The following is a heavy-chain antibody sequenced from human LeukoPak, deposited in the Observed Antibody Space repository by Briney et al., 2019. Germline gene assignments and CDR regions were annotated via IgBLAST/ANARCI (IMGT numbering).Heavy chain of an antibody. CDR1: GGSISSSSYY. CDR3: ARRAAFCGGDCYPD. J-gene: IGHJ4*02. V-gene: IGHV4-39*01. Sequence: PSETLSLTCTVSGGSISSSSYYWGWIRRPPGKGLEWIGSIYYTGSTCYNPSLKSRVTMSVDTSNNQFSLKLTSVTAADTAVYYCARRAAFCGGDCYPDWGQGTLVTVSS. D-gene: IGHD2-21*02. CDR2: IYYTGST.